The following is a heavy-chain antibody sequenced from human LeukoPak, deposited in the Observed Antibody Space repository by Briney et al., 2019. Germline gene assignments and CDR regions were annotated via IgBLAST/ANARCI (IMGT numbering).Heavy chain of an antibody. D-gene: IGHD2-2*01. J-gene: IGHJ4*02. Sequence: GGSLRLSCAASGFTVSSNYMSWVRQAPGKGLEWVSVIYSGGSTYYADSVKGRFTISRDNSKNTLYLQMNSLRAEDTAVYYCAREPDPPALPAAMYYFDYWGQGTLLTVSS. CDR2: IYSGGST. CDR3: AREPDPPALPAAMYYFDY. CDR1: GFTVSSNY. V-gene: IGHV3-66*02.